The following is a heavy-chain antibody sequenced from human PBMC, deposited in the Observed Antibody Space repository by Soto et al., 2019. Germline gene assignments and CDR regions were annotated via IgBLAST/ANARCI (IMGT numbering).Heavy chain of an antibody. CDR3: ARLSGYCSSTSCYAEDEYFQH. Sequence: ASVKVSCKASGYTFTSYAMHWVRQAPGQRLEWMGWINAGNGNTKYSQKFQGRVTITRDTSASTAYMELSSLRSEDTAVYYCARLSGYCSSTSCYAEDEYFQHWGQGTLVTVSS. D-gene: IGHD2-2*01. CDR2: INAGNGNT. V-gene: IGHV1-3*01. CDR1: GYTFTSYA. J-gene: IGHJ1*01.